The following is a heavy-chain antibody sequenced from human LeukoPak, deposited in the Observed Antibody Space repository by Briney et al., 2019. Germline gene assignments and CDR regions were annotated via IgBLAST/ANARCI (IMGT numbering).Heavy chain of an antibody. CDR3: ARADCTNGVCYIGNFNY. D-gene: IGHD2-8*01. CDR2: IIPIFGTA. CDR1: GGTFSSYA. J-gene: IGHJ4*02. V-gene: IGHV1-69*13. Sequence: GASVKVSCKASGGTFSSYAISWVRQAPGQGLEWMGGIIPIFGTANYAQKFQGRVTITADESTSTAYMELSSLRSEDTAVYYCARADCTNGVCYIGNFNYWGQGTLVTVSS.